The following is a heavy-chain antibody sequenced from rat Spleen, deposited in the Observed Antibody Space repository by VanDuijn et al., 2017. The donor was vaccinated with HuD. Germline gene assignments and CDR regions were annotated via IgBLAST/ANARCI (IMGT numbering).Heavy chain of an antibody. CDR3: TGGDD. CDR1: GFSLTSYH. J-gene: IGHJ2*01. V-gene: IGHV2-43*01. CDR2: IWIDGNT. Sequence: QVQLKESGPGLVQPSETLSLTCTVSGFSLTSYHISWVRQPPGKGLEWLGVIWIDGNTGYTSFLKSRLSISRDTSRSQVFLKMNRLQTEDTAIYYCTGGDDWGQGVMVTVSS. D-gene: IGHD1-1*01.